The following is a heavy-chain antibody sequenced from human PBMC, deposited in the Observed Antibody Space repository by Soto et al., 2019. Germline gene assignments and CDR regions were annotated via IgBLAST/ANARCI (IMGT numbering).Heavy chain of an antibody. CDR1: GGSISSIYY. D-gene: IGHD1-26*01. Sequence: SETLSLTCTVSGGSISSIYYWGWIRQPPGKGLEWIGSIYYSGSTYYNPSLKSRVTISVDTSKNQFSLKLSSVTAADTAVYYCATQEVGGTYVYTFDPWGQG. CDR2: IYYSGST. J-gene: IGHJ5*02. V-gene: IGHV4-39*01. CDR3: ATQEVGGTYVYTFDP.